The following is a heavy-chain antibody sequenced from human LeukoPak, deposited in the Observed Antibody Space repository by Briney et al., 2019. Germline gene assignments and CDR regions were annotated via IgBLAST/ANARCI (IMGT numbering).Heavy chain of an antibody. CDR2: ISGSGGST. D-gene: IGHD3-22*01. V-gene: IGHV3-23*01. Sequence: PGGSLRLSCAASGFTFSSYAMSWVRQAPGKGLEWVSAISGSGGSTYYADSVKGRFTISRDNSKNTLYLQMNSLRAEDTAVYYCANNNRPYYSDSSGYYYNYWGQGTLVTVSS. J-gene: IGHJ4*02. CDR1: GFTFSSYA. CDR3: ANNNRPYYSDSSGYYYNY.